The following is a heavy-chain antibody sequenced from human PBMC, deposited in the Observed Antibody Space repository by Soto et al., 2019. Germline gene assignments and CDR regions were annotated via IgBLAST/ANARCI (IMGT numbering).Heavy chain of an antibody. CDR1: GGSISSGGYY. D-gene: IGHD3-22*01. Sequence: QVQLQESGPGLVKPSQTLSLTCTVSGGSISSGGYYWSWIRQHPGKGLEWIGYIYYSGSTYYNPSLKSRVTRSVDTSKNQFSLKLSSVNAADTAVYYCARVGCYDGSGYNAFGVWGQWTLVTVSS. CDR2: IYYSGST. J-gene: IGHJ3*01. V-gene: IGHV4-31*03. CDR3: ARVGCYDGSGYNAFGV.